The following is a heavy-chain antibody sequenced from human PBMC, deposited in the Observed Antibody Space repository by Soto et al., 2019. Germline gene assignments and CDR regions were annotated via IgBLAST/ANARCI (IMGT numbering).Heavy chain of an antibody. CDR3: XXXXXXVLDY. Sequence: QVQLQESGPGLVKPSGTLSLTCTVSGGSMSSSNWWNWVRQSPGKGLEWIGEAHHSGRTNYNPSLKSRVTISVDKSKNHFSLKLTSVTAADTXVYXXXXXXXXVLDYWGQGTLVTVSS. V-gene: IGHV4-4*02. CDR2: AHHSGRT. CDR1: GGSMSSSNW. J-gene: IGHJ4*02.